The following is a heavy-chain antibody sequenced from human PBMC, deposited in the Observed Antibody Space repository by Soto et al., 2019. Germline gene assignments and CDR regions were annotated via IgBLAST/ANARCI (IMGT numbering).Heavy chain of an antibody. D-gene: IGHD3-3*01. Sequence: SETQSHTYAVYGGYFIGYYWSLIRQPPGKGLEWIGEINHIGSTNYNPSLKSRVTISVDTSKNQFSLKLSSVTAADTAVYYCARASNYDFWSGYYRAPLYYYGMDVWGQGTTVTVSS. CDR3: ARASNYDFWSGYYRAPLYYYGMDV. CDR2: INHIGST. V-gene: IGHV4-34*01. CDR1: GGYFIGYY. J-gene: IGHJ6*02.